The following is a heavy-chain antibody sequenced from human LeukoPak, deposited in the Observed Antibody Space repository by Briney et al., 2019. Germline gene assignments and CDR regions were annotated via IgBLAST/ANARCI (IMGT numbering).Heavy chain of an antibody. Sequence: ASVKVSCKASGYTFTAYSMHWVRQAPGQGLEWMGWINPNSGGTDCAQRFQGRVTMTRDTSISTAYLELSSLRSDDTAVYYCARVRAYNWNDRGWFDPWGQGTLVTVSS. CDR1: GYTFTAYS. J-gene: IGHJ5*02. D-gene: IGHD1-20*01. CDR3: ARVRAYNWNDRGWFDP. V-gene: IGHV1-2*02. CDR2: INPNSGGT.